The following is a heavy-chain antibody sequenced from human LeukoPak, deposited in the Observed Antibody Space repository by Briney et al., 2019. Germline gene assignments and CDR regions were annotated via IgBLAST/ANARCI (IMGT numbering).Heavy chain of an antibody. J-gene: IGHJ4*02. Sequence: SETLSLTCAVFGGSFSGYYWSWIRQPPGKGLEWIGEINHSGSTNQNPSLKSRVTISVDTSKNQFSLKLSSVTAADTAVYYCARRGLAAAGYFDYWGQGTLVTVSS. CDR2: INHSGST. V-gene: IGHV4-34*01. D-gene: IGHD6-13*01. CDR1: GGSFSGYY. CDR3: ARRGLAAAGYFDY.